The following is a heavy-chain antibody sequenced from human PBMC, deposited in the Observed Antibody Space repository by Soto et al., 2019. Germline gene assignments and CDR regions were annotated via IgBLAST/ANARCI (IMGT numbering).Heavy chain of an antibody. Sequence: GGSLRLSCAASGFTFSSYGMHWVRQAPGKGLEWVAVIWYDGSNKYYADSVKGRFTISRDNSKNTLYWQMNGLRAEETAVYYCARDGIAAAVSYYYYYMDVWGKGTTVTVSS. CDR1: GFTFSSYG. J-gene: IGHJ6*03. CDR2: IWYDGSNK. D-gene: IGHD6-13*01. V-gene: IGHV3-33*01. CDR3: ARDGIAAAVSYYYYYMDV.